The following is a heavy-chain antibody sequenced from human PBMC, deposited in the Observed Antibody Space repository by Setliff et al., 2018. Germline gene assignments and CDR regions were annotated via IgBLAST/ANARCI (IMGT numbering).Heavy chain of an antibody. Sequence: SETLSLSCTVSGGSISSGSYYWSWIRQPAGSGLEWIGHIYTSGSTNYNPSLKSRVTISVDTSKNQFSLKLNSVTAADTAVFYCARDDYYGSGSPLDFWGQGTVVTVSS. CDR2: IYTSGST. CDR3: ARDDYYGSGSPLDF. V-gene: IGHV4-61*09. CDR1: GGSISSGSYY. J-gene: IGHJ4*02. D-gene: IGHD3-10*01.